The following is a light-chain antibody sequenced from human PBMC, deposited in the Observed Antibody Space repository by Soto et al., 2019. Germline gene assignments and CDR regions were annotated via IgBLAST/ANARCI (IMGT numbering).Light chain of an antibody. CDR1: SSDVGDYNY. CDR3: SSFEASNNLL. J-gene: IGLJ2*01. V-gene: IGLV2-8*01. CDR2: EVS. Sequence: QSALTQPPSASGSPGQSVTISCTGTSSDVGDYNYVSWYQQHPGKAPKLMIYEVSKRPSGVPDRFSGSKSGNTASLTVSGLQVEDEADYYCSSFEASNNLLFGGGTKVTVL.